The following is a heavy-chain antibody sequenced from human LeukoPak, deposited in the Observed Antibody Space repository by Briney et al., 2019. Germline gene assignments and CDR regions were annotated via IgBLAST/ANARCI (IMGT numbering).Heavy chain of an antibody. J-gene: IGHJ3*02. CDR2: VYYSGST. CDR3: ARSGWLGDAFDI. D-gene: IGHD6-19*01. Sequence: SETLSLTCTVSGGSISGYYWSWIRQPPGKGLEWIGYVYYSGSTNYNPSLKSRVTISVDTSKNQFSLKLSSVTAADTAVYYCARSGWLGDAFDIWGQGTMVTVSS. CDR1: GGSISGYY. V-gene: IGHV4-59*01.